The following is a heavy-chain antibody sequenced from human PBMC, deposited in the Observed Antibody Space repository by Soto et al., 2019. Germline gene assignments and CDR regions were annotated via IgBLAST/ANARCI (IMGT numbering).Heavy chain of an antibody. V-gene: IGHV3-30-3*01. J-gene: IGHJ4*02. CDR3: ASDGNNSQSSGPCLDY. Sequence: QVQLVESGGGVVQPGRSLRLSCAASGFTFSSYAMHWVRQTPGKGLEWVAVISYDGSNKYYADSVKGRITISRDRSKNTLYLQMNRLRTEDTAVYYCASDGNNSQSSGPCLDYWGQGTLVTVSS. D-gene: IGHD1-20*01. CDR1: GFTFSSYA. CDR2: ISYDGSNK.